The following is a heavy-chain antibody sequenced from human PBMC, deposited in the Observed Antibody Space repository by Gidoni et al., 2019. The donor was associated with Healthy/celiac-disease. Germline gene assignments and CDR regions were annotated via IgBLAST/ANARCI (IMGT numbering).Heavy chain of an antibody. CDR1: GFTFSSYW. CDR2: IKQDGSEK. CDR3: ARGYGDFDY. J-gene: IGHJ4*02. V-gene: IGHV3-7*01. D-gene: IGHD5-18*01. Sequence: EVQLVESGGGVVEPGGSLGLSCAASGFTFSSYWMSWVRQAPGQGLEWVANIKQDGSEKYYVDSVKGRFTISRDNAKNSLYLHMNSLRAEDTAVYYCARGYGDFDYWGQGTLVTVSS.